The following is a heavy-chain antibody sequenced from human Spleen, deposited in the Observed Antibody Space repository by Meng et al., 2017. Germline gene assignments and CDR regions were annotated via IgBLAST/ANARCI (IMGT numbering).Heavy chain of an antibody. V-gene: IGHV1-18*01. CDR1: GYTFTSYG. CDR3: ARVYPSEIDYVWGSYRYVPYYFDY. CDR2: ISAYNGNT. J-gene: IGHJ4*02. Sequence: ASVKVSCKASGYTFTSYGIRWVRQAPGQGLEWMGWISAYNGNTNYAQKLQGRVTMTTDTSTRTAYMGLRSLRSGDTAVYYCARVYPSEIDYVWGSYRYVPYYFDYWGQGTLVTVSS. D-gene: IGHD3-16*02.